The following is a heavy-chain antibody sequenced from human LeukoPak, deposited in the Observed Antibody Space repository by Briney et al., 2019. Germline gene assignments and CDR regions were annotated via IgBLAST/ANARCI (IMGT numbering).Heavy chain of an antibody. CDR1: GGSISSGSYY. Sequence: SETLSLTCTVSGGSISSGSYYWSWIRQPAGKGLEWIGRIYTSGSTNYNPSLKSRVTISVDTSKNQFSLKLSSVTAADTAVYYCARVGSSGSYSFDYWGQGTLVTVSS. V-gene: IGHV4-61*02. J-gene: IGHJ4*02. D-gene: IGHD1-26*01. CDR2: IYTSGST. CDR3: ARVGSSGSYSFDY.